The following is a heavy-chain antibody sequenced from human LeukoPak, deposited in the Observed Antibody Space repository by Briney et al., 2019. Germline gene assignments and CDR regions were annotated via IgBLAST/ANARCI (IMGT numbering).Heavy chain of an antibody. J-gene: IGHJ4*02. CDR1: GFTFSGSA. V-gene: IGHV3-73*01. Sequence: PGGSLRLSCAASGFTFSGSAMHWVRQASGKGLEWAGRIRSKANSYATAYAASVKGRFTISRDDSKNTAYLQMHSLKTEDTAVYYCTRHGLWLYYFDYWGQGTLVTVSS. D-gene: IGHD5-18*01. CDR3: TRHGLWLYYFDY. CDR2: IRSKANSYAT.